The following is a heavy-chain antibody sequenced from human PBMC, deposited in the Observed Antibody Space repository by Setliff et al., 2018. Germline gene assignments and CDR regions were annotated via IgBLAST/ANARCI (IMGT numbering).Heavy chain of an antibody. V-gene: IGHV4-59*02. CDR2: VFYSGDT. D-gene: IGHD3-10*01. J-gene: IGHJ4*02. Sequence: SETLSLTCTVSGGSVKSHYWSWIRQTPEKGLEWIGFVFYSGDTRYNPSLKSRVTMSVDTSMNQFSLSLNSVTAADTAVYYCARDRTYYASGTYTRWFDYWGQGSLVTVSS. CDR1: GGSVKSHY. CDR3: ARDRTYYASGTYTRWFDY.